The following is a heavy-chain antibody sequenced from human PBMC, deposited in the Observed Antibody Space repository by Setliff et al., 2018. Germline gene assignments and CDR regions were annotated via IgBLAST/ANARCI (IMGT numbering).Heavy chain of an antibody. CDR2: ISAYNGNT. J-gene: IGHJ3*02. V-gene: IGHV1-18*01. CDR3: ARDLIRWAAAVSDAFDI. Sequence: ASVNVSCKASGYTFSSYGISWVRQAPGQGLEWMGWISAYNGNTNYARKFQGRVTMTTDTSTSTAYMELRSLRSDDTAVYYCARDLIRWAAAVSDAFDIWGQGTMVTVSS. CDR1: GYTFSSYG. D-gene: IGHD2-2*01.